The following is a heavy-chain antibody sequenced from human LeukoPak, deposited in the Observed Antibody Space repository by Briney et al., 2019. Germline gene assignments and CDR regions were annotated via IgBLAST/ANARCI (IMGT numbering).Heavy chain of an antibody. J-gene: IGHJ4*02. V-gene: IGHV4-30-2*01. CDR1: GSSISSGGYY. D-gene: IGHD3-10*01. Sequence: SETLSLTCTVSGSSISSGGYYWSWIRQPPGKGLEWIGYIYHSGSTYYNPSLKSRVTISVDRSKNQFSLKLSSVTAEDAAVYYCARGLYGSGTPENFGYWGQGTLVTVSS. CDR3: ARGLYGSGTPENFGY. CDR2: IYHSGST.